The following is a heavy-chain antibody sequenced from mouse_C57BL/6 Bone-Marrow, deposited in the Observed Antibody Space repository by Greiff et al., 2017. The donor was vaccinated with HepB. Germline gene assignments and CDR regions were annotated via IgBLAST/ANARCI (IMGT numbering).Heavy chain of an antibody. V-gene: IGHV1-74*01. CDR1: GYTFTSYW. D-gene: IGHD1-1*01. J-gene: IGHJ1*03. Sequence: QVQLQQPGAELVKPGASVKVSCKASGYTFTSYWMHWVKQRPGHGLEWIGRIHPSDSDTNYNQKFKGKATLTVDKSSSTAYMQLSSLTSEESAVNYSAIPYCYGSREGYFDVWGTDTTVTVS. CDR2: IHPSDSDT. CDR3: AIPYCYGSREGYFDV.